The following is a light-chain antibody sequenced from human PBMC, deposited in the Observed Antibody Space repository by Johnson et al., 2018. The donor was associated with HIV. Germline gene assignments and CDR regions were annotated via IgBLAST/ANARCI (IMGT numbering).Light chain of an antibody. Sequence: QSVLTQPPSVSAAPGQKVTISCSGSSSNIGNNYVSWYQQLPQRAPKLLISDNNNRPSGIPDRFSGSKSGASATLDITGLQTGDEATYYCGTWDNSLNVYVFGTGTKVTVL. CDR1: SSNIGNNY. CDR3: GTWDNSLNVYV. V-gene: IGLV1-51*01. CDR2: DNN. J-gene: IGLJ1*01.